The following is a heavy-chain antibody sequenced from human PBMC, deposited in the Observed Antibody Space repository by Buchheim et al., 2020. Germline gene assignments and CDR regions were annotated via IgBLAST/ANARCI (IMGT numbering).Heavy chain of an antibody. CDR1: GFTFSSYE. V-gene: IGHV3-48*03. J-gene: IGHJ4*02. Sequence: EVQLVESGGGLVQPGGSLRLSCAASGFTFSSYEMNWVRQAPGKGLEWVSYISSSGSTIYYADSVKGRFTISRDTAKHSLYLQMNSLRAEDTAVYYCARHPMGSAPFDYWGQGTL. CDR3: ARHPMGSAPFDY. D-gene: IGHD2-15*01. CDR2: ISSSGSTI.